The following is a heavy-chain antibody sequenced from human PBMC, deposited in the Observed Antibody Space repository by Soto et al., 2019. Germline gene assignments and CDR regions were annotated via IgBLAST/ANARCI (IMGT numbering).Heavy chain of an antibody. D-gene: IGHD5-18*01. V-gene: IGHV3-21*06. CDR1: GFTFRAYS. Sequence: PGGSLRLSCVASGFTFRAYSMSWVRQAPGQGLEWVSSITSSSTYIYYTRSVEGRFTIPRDDAKNSLHLQMNSLRAEDTAVYYCARDLLEGYGHARQPDYWGQGTLVTVSS. J-gene: IGHJ4*02. CDR3: ARDLLEGYGHARQPDY. CDR2: ITSSSTYI.